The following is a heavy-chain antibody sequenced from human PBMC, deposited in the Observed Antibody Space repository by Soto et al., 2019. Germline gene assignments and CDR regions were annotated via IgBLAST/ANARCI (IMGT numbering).Heavy chain of an antibody. Sequence: QIQLVQSGAEVKKPGASVKVSCKASGYTVTSYYMHWVRQAPGQGLEWMGIINPSGGSTTYAQKFQGRLTMTRHTSTSTVYMELSSLRSEDTAMYYCARTPGYTDRNYFDYWGQGTLITVSS. CDR2: INPSGGST. V-gene: IGHV1-46*01. D-gene: IGHD2-2*02. J-gene: IGHJ4*02. CDR1: GYTVTSYY. CDR3: ARTPGYTDRNYFDY.